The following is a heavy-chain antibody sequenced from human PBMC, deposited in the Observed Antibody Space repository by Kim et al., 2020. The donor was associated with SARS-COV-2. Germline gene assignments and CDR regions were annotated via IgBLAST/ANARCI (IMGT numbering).Heavy chain of an antibody. Sequence: GGSLRLSCAASGFTFSRYWMHWVRQAPGKGLEWVSHINGDGRSTSYADSVKGRVTISRDNAKNTLYLQRNSLRAEDTVVYYCARGGSGSLDYWGKGTLVTVS. CDR1: GFTFSRYW. V-gene: IGHV3-74*01. CDR2: INGDGRST. J-gene: IGHJ4*02. CDR3: ARGGSGSLDY. D-gene: IGHD3-16*01.